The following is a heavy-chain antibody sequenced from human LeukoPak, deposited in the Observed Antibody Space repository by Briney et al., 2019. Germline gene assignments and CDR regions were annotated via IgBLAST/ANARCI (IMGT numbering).Heavy chain of an antibody. CDR3: AKNLVPHTSTIVGAPEY. J-gene: IGHJ4*02. Sequence: PGGSLRLSCAASGFTFSSYTMNWVRQAPGKGLEWVAVISYDGSNKYYADSVKGRFTISRDNSKNTLYLQMNSLRAEDTAVYYCAKNLVPHTSTIVGAPEYWGQGTLVTVSS. CDR2: ISYDGSNK. D-gene: IGHD1-26*01. V-gene: IGHV3-30*18. CDR1: GFTFSSYT.